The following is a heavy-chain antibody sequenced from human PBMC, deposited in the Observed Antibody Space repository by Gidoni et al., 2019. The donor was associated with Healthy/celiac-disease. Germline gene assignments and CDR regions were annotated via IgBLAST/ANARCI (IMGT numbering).Heavy chain of an antibody. CDR2: IKPNSGGT. Sequence: QVQLVQSGAEVKKPGASVKVSCQASGYTFTGYYMHWVRQAPGQGLEWMRWIKPNSGGTNYAQKFQGRVTMTRDTSISTAYMELSRLRSDDTAVYYCARALTVVTPAGSSHWGQGTLVTVSS. J-gene: IGHJ4*02. CDR3: ARALTVVTPAGSSH. CDR1: GYTFTGYY. V-gene: IGHV1-2*02. D-gene: IGHD2-15*01.